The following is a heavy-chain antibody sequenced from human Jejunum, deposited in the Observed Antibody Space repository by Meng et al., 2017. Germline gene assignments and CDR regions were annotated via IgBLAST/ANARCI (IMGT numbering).Heavy chain of an antibody. Sequence: GESLKISCAASGLTFSTYAMSWVRQAPGKGLEWVSGISGSGATTYYADSVKGRFTISRDNSKNTVYLQVDSLRAEDTAVYYCAKDLMGATPSDAFDIWGQGKKV. V-gene: IGHV3-23*01. D-gene: IGHD1-26*01. CDR1: GLTFSTYA. CDR2: ISGSGATT. CDR3: AKDLMGATPSDAFDI. J-gene: IGHJ3*02.